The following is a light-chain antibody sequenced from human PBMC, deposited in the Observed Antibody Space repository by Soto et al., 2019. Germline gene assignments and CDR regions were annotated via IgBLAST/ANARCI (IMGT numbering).Light chain of an antibody. V-gene: IGKV1-5*03. Sequence: STLSASVGDRVTITCRASQSISSWLAWYQQKPGKAPKLLIYKASTLKSGVPSRFSGSGSGTEFTLTISSLQPDDFATYYCQHYNSYSEAFGQGTKVDIK. CDR1: QSISSW. J-gene: IGKJ1*01. CDR3: QHYNSYSEA. CDR2: KAS.